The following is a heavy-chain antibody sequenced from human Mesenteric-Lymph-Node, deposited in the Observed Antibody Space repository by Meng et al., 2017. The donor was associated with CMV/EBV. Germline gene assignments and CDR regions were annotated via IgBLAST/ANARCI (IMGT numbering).Heavy chain of an antibody. D-gene: IGHD3-22*01. J-gene: IGHJ4*02. V-gene: IGHV3-21*01. CDR3: VRDSSGYYYFDF. CDR2: ISSSSSYI. CDR1: GITFSSYA. Sequence: GESLKISCAASGITFSSYAMNWVRQAPGKGLEWVSSISSSSSYINYADSVKGRFTISRDNAKNSLYLQMNSLRAEDTAVYYCVRDSSGYYYFDFWGQGTLVTVSS.